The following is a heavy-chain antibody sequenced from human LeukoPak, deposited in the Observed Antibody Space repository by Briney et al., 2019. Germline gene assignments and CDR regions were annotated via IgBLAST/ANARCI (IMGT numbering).Heavy chain of an antibody. V-gene: IGHV3-64*01. Sequence: GGSLRLSCAATGFTFSSYAMHWVRQAPGKGLQYVSAITSNGDSTYYANSVKGRFTISKDNSKNTLYLQMGSLRAEDTAVYYCAKMGCSGDYCYFDYWGQGTLVTVSS. J-gene: IGHJ4*02. CDR1: GFTFSSYA. CDR3: AKMGCSGDYCYFDY. CDR2: ITSNGDST. D-gene: IGHD3-22*01.